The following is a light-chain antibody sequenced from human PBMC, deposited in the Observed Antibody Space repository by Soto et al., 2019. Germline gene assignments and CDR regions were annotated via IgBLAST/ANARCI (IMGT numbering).Light chain of an antibody. CDR2: YAS. V-gene: IGKV3-15*01. CDR3: QQYNNWPPIT. Sequence: EIMMTQSPATLSVSPGERATLSCRASQSVRNNLAWYQQKPGQAPRLLIYYASTRATGVPARFSGSGSGTEFTLTISSRQSEDSALYYCQQYNNWPPITFGQGTRLEIK. CDR1: QSVRNN. J-gene: IGKJ5*01.